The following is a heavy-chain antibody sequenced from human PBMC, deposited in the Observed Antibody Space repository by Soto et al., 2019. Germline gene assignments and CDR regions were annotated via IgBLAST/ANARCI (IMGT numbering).Heavy chain of an antibody. J-gene: IGHJ4*02. CDR3: LVNPRSTPRYYFDY. CDR2: ISYDGSNK. V-gene: IGHV3-30*03. D-gene: IGHD2-15*01. Sequence: QVQLVESGGGVVQPGRSLRLSCAASGFTFSSYGMHWVRQAPGKGLEWVAVISYDGSNKYYADSVKGRFTSSRDNSRNTLYVPMNSLRAEDTAVYYCLVNPRSTPRYYFDYWGQGTLVTVSS. CDR1: GFTFSSYG.